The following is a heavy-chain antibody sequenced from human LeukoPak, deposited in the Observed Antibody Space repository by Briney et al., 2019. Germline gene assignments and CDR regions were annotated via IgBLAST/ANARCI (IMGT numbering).Heavy chain of an antibody. D-gene: IGHD4-17*01. CDR1: GFTFSDYY. V-gene: IGHV3-23*01. Sequence: PGGSLRLSCAASGFTFSDYYMNWIRQAPGKGLEWVSAISGSGGSTYYADSVKGRFTISRDNSKNTLYLQMNSLRAEDTAVYYCAKAVVTVTPRGFDYWGPGTLVAVSS. CDR2: ISGSGGST. J-gene: IGHJ4*02. CDR3: AKAVVTVTPRGFDY.